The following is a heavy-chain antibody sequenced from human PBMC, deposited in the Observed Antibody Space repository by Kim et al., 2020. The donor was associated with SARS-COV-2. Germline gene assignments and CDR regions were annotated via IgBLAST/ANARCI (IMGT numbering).Heavy chain of an antibody. J-gene: IGHJ4*02. D-gene: IGHD6-19*01. CDR3: AKGLGWYYFDY. V-gene: IGHV3-9*01. CDR2: I. Sequence: IGYADSVKGRFTISRDNAKNSLYLQMNSLRAEDTALYYCAKGLGWYYFDYWGQGTLVTVSS.